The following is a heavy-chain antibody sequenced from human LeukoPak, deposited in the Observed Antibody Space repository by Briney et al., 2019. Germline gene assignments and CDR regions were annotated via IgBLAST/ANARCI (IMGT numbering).Heavy chain of an antibody. J-gene: IGHJ4*02. D-gene: IGHD5-12*01. CDR3: ARVPDSGYDIHYFDY. V-gene: IGHV1-18*01. CDR2: ISGYNGNT. CDR1: GYTFSYFG. Sequence: ASVKVSCKASGYTFSYFGINWVRQAPGQGLEWMGWISGYNGNTNSAQKFQGRLTMTTDAATSTVYMELRSLRSDDAAVYYCARVPDSGYDIHYFDYWGQGTLVTVSS.